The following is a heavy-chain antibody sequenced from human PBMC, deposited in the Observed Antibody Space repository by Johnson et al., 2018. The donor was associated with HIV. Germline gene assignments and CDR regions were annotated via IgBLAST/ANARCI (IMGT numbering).Heavy chain of an antibody. V-gene: IGHV3-13*01. D-gene: IGHD3-22*01. CDR1: GFTFSSYD. CDR3: ARGDDSSAWGAFDI. Sequence: VQLLESGGGLVQPGGSLRLSCAASGFTFSSYDMHWVRQATGKGLEWVSAIGTAGDTYYPGSVKGRFTISRENAKNSLYLQMNSLRAEDTAVYYCARGDDSSAWGAFDIWGQGTMVTVSS. CDR2: IGTAGDT. J-gene: IGHJ3*02.